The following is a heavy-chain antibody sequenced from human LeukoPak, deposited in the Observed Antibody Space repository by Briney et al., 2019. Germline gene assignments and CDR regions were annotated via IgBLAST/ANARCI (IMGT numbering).Heavy chain of an antibody. J-gene: IGHJ4*02. Sequence: GGSLRLSCAASGFTFSIYAMNWVRQTPGKGLEWVSSMSGNGDTYYADSVKGRFTISRDDSKNTLYLQMNSLRAEDSAIYYCAKGGGSTSWKIDYWGQRTLVTVSS. CDR3: AKGGGSTSWKIDY. D-gene: IGHD2-2*01. CDR1: GFTFSIYA. CDR2: MSGNGDT. V-gene: IGHV3-23*01.